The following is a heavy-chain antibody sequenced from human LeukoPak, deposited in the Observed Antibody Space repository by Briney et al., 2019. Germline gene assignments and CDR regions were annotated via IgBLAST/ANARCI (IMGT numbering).Heavy chain of an antibody. CDR2: IYTSGST. J-gene: IGHJ4*02. V-gene: IGHV4-4*07. Sequence: SETLSLTCTVSGGSISSYYWSWIRQPAGKGLEWIGRIYTSGSTNYNPSLKSRVTMSVDTSKNQFSLKLSSVTAADTAVYYCARDQAGASGSYSEYYFDYWGQGTLVTVSS. D-gene: IGHD1-26*01. CDR1: GGSISSYY. CDR3: ARDQAGASGSYSEYYFDY.